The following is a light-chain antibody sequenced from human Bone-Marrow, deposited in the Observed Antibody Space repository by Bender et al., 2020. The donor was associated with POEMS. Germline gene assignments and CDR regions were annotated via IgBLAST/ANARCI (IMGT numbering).Light chain of an antibody. CDR3: AAWEDSLNGWV. CDR1: SSNIGTNP. V-gene: IGLV1-44*01. J-gene: IGLJ3*02. CDR2: INN. Sequence: QSVLTQPPSASGTPGQRVTISCSGSSSNIGTNPVNWYQQLPGTAPKLLIYINNQRPSGVPDRFSGSKSDTSASLAITGLQAEDEGAYYCAAWEDSLNGWVFGGGTKLTVL.